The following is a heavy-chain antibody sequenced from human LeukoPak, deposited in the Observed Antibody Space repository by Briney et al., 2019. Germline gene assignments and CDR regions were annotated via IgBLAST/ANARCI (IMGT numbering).Heavy chain of an antibody. D-gene: IGHD3-10*01. V-gene: IGHV3-11*01. CDR2: ISSSGSSI. CDR3: ARDSGFGELLGYFDY. Sequence: GGSLRLSCAASGFIFSDYYMSWIRQAPGKGLEWVSYISSSGSSIYYADSVKGRFTISRDNAKNSLYLQMNSLRAEDTAVYYCARDSGFGELLGYFDYWGQGTLVTVSS. J-gene: IGHJ4*02. CDR1: GFIFSDYY.